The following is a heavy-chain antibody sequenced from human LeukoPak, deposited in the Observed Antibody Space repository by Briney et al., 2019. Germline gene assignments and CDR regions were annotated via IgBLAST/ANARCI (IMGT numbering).Heavy chain of an antibody. CDR3: ARGDDFWSGYGCFDY. V-gene: IGHV3-30*01. CDR2: ISYDGSSK. J-gene: IGHJ4*02. D-gene: IGHD3-3*01. CDR1: GFNFNNYA. Sequence: GGSLRLSCAASGFNFNNYAMHWVRQAPGKGLEWVAVISYDGSSKYYADSVKGRFTISRDDSKNTLYLQMNRLRDEDTAVYYCARGDDFWSGYGCFDYWGQGTLVTVSS.